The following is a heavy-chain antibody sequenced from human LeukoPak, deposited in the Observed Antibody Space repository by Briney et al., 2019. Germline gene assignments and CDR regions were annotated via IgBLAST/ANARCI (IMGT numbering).Heavy chain of an antibody. Sequence: SETLSLTCTVSGGSISGGYWSWIRQPPGRGLEWIGYVYTSGSTNYNPSLKSRVTISVDTSKSQFALKLSSVTAADTAVYYCAKSYFDYSTYYSYYFNLWGQEALVTVSS. D-gene: IGHD4-11*01. V-gene: IGHV4-4*09. CDR3: AKSYFDYSTYYSYYFNL. CDR2: VYTSGST. J-gene: IGHJ4*02. CDR1: GGSISGGY.